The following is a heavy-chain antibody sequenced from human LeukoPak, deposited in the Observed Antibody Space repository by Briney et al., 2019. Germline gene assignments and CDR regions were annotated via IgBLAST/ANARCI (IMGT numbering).Heavy chain of an antibody. Sequence: GGSLRLSCAASGFTFSSYWMSWVRQAPGKGLEWVANIKQDGSEKYYVGSVKGRFTISRDNAKNSLYLQMNSLRAEDTAVYYCARDWGEQTAYYYYYYGMDVWGKGTTVTVSS. CDR1: GFTFSSYW. J-gene: IGHJ6*04. CDR3: ARDWGEQTAYYYYYYGMDV. CDR2: IKQDGSEK. D-gene: IGHD3-10*01. V-gene: IGHV3-7*03.